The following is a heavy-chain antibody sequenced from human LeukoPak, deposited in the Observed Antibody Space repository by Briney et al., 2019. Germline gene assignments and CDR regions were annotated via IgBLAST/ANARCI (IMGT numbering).Heavy chain of an antibody. V-gene: IGHV3-48*03. D-gene: IGHD4-17*01. CDR3: AIYRSYGDRDY. CDR2: ISRTGNSI. J-gene: IGHJ4*02. Sequence: PGGSLRLSCAASGFTLSSYEMNWVRLAPGKGLEWISYISRTGNSIYYADSVKGRFTISRDNAKNSLYLQMNSLRAEDTAVYYCAIYRSYGDRDYWGQGTLVTVSS. CDR1: GFTLSSYE.